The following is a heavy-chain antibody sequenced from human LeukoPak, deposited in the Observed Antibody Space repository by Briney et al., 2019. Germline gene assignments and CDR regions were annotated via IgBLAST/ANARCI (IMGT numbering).Heavy chain of an antibody. CDR3: ARGVDSHYYGSGSSADYFDY. Sequence: SETLSLTCAVYGGSFSGYYWSWIRQPPGKGLEWIGEINHSGSTNYNPSLKSRVTISVDTSKNQFSLKLSSVTAADTAVYYCARGVDSHYYGSGSSADYFDYWGQGTLVTVSS. V-gene: IGHV4-34*01. J-gene: IGHJ4*02. CDR2: INHSGST. D-gene: IGHD3-10*01. CDR1: GGSFSGYY.